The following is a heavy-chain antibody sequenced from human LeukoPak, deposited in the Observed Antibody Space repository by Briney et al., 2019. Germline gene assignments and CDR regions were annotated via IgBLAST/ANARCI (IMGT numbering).Heavy chain of an antibody. J-gene: IGHJ4*02. D-gene: IGHD3-9*01. Sequence: GGSLRLSCAASGFTLSSYSMNWVRQAPGKGLEWVSSISSSSSYIYYADSVKGRFTISRDNAKNSLYLQMNSLRAEDTAVYYCASIFYDILTGSDDWGQGTLVTVSS. V-gene: IGHV3-21*01. CDR1: GFTLSSYS. CDR2: ISSSSSYI. CDR3: ASIFYDILTGSDD.